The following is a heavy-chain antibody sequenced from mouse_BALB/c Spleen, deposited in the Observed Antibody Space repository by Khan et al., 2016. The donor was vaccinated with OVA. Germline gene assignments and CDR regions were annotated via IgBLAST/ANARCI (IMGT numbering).Heavy chain of an antibody. CDR3: ARNYRYADCLAY. V-gene: IGHV2-2*02. Sequence: QMQLEESGPGLVQPSQSLSITCTVSGFSLTNYGVHWVRQSPGKGLEWLGVIWSGGSTDYNEAFISRLSIIKDNSTSQVFFKMNSLQATDTAITCGARNYRYADCLAYWGQGTLVTVSA. D-gene: IGHD2-14*01. J-gene: IGHJ3*01. CDR1: GFSLTNYG. CDR2: IWSGGST.